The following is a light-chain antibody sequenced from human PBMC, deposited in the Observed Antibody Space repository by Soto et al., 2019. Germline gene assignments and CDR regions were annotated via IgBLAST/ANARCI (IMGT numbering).Light chain of an antibody. Sequence: DIQLTQSPSSLSASVGDRVTITCRVSQSIRSYLKWYQQKPGKAPKLLIYAASSLQTGVSSRFSGSGSGTDFTLTISNLQPEDFATYYCQQTSSIPTFGGGTKVDIK. CDR3: QQTSSIPT. CDR1: QSIRSY. V-gene: IGKV1-39*01. J-gene: IGKJ4*01. CDR2: AAS.